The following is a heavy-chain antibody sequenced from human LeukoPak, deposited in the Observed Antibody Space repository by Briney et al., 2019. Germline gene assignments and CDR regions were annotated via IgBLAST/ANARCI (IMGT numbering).Heavy chain of an antibody. CDR2: ISYDGSNK. J-gene: IGHJ4*02. CDR3: ARALIVYPGTGDY. CDR1: GFTFSSYA. V-gene: IGHV3-30-3*01. D-gene: IGHD2/OR15-2a*01. Sequence: GGSLRLSCAASGFTFSSYAMHWVRQAPGKGLEWVGVISYDGSNKYYADSVKGRFTISRDNSKNTLYLQMNSLRAEDTAVYYCARALIVYPGTGDYWGQGTLVTVSS.